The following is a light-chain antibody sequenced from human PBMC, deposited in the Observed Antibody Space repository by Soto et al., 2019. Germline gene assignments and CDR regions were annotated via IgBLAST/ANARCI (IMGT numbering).Light chain of an antibody. CDR3: SAFTTTAEV. Sequence: QSALTQPASVPGSPGQSITISCTGLSSDVGGHNYVSWYQQHPGNAPKLMIYDVNNRPSGVSHRFSGSKSGNTASLTISGLQAEDEAEYYCSAFTTTAEVFGGGTEVTVL. CDR2: DVN. V-gene: IGLV2-14*01. J-gene: IGLJ2*01. CDR1: SSDVGGHNY.